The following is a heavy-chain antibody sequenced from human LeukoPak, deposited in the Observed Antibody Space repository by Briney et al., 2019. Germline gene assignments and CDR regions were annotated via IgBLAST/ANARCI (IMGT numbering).Heavy chain of an antibody. D-gene: IGHD3-22*01. CDR2: IYYSGST. CDR1: GGSISSSGSY. Sequence: SETLSLTCTVSGGSISSSGSYWSWIRQPPGKGLEWIGYIYYSGSTNYNPSLKSRVTISVDTSKNQFSLKLSSVTAADTAVYYCAREYYYDSSGYLSWFDPWGQGTLVTVSS. V-gene: IGHV4-61*08. J-gene: IGHJ5*02. CDR3: AREYYYDSSGYLSWFDP.